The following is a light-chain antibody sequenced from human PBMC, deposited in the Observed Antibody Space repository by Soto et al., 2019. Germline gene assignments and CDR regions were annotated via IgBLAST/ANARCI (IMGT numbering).Light chain of an antibody. CDR2: GAS. CDR3: QQYNDWPRYT. V-gene: IGKV3D-15*01. CDR1: QSVSTN. Sequence: EIVMTQSPATLSVSPGERATLSCRASQSVSTNLAWYQQKPGQAPRLLIYGASTRATDIPARFSGSGSGTEFTLTIGSLQFEDSAVYHCQQYNDWPRYTFGQGTKLEIK. J-gene: IGKJ2*01.